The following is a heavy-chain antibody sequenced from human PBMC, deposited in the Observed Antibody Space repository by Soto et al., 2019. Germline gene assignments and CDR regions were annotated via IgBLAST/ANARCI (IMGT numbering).Heavy chain of an antibody. CDR3: TTDDPDYGLDF. Sequence: EVQLVESGGDLVKPGGSLRLSCAASGISVSTAWMNWVRQAPGKGLEWVGRIKSKSEGGTTDYVAPVKGRFTISRDDSHNTLYLQMNSLKTEDTAVYYCTTDDPDYGLDFWGQGTLVTVSS. CDR1: GISVSTAW. V-gene: IGHV3-15*01. J-gene: IGHJ4*02. CDR2: IKSKSEGGTT. D-gene: IGHD4-17*01.